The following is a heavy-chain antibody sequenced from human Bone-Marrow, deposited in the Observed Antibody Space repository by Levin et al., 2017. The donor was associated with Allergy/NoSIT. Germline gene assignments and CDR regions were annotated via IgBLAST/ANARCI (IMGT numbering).Heavy chain of an antibody. V-gene: IGHV1-69*13. CDR3: ARVAIEYCSAGSCYFDY. J-gene: IGHJ4*02. CDR1: GGTFSTYT. Sequence: SVKVSCKASGGTFSTYTFSWVRQAPGQGLEWLGGIIPVYGTAYYAQKFQGRLTLTADESTSTAYMELSSLRRAATAVYCCARVAIEYCSAGSCYFDYWGQGTLVTVSS. D-gene: IGHD2/OR15-2a*01. CDR2: IIPVYGTA.